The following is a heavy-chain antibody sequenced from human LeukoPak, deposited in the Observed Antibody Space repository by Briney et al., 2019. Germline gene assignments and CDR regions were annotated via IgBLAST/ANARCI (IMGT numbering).Heavy chain of an antibody. D-gene: IGHD3-10*01. Sequence: KPSETLSLTCTVSGGSISSSSYYWGWIRQPPGKGLELIGSIYYSGSTYYNPSLKSRVTISVDTSKNQFSLKLSSVTAADTAVYYCARLPRITMVRGVYYYYYYMDVWGKGTTVTVSS. V-gene: IGHV4-39*01. CDR3: ARLPRITMVRGVYYYYYYMDV. J-gene: IGHJ6*03. CDR1: GGSISSSSYY. CDR2: IYYSGST.